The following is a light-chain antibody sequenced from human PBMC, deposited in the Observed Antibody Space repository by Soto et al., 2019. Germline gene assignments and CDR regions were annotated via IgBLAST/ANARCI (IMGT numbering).Light chain of an antibody. J-gene: IGKJ1*01. CDR2: GVS. CDR1: ESVGSH. V-gene: IGKV3-15*01. CDR3: QQYDHWPPWT. Sequence: DTVMTQSPATLSVSPGETATLSCRASESVGSHLAWYQQKAGQAPRLLIYGVSTRATGIPARFRGSGSETDFTLTISSLQSEDSAIYYCQQYDHWPPWTFGQGTKVEI.